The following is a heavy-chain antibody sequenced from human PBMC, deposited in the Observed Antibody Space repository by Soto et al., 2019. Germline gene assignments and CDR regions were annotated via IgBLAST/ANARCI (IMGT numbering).Heavy chain of an antibody. Sequence: QVQLVQSGAEVKKPGASVKVSCKASGYTFTSYDINWVRQATGQGLEWMGWMNPNSGNTGYAQKFQGRVTMTRNTSISTAYMELSSLRSEDTAVYYCARRTNSYYYGSGSYGDDYWGQGTLVTVSS. V-gene: IGHV1-8*01. CDR3: ARRTNSYYYGSGSYGDDY. J-gene: IGHJ4*02. CDR1: GYTFTSYD. D-gene: IGHD3-10*01. CDR2: MNPNSGNT.